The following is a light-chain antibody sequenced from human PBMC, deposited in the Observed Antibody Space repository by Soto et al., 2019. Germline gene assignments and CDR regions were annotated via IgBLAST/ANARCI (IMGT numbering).Light chain of an antibody. CDR1: QTLLHSNGHKY. CDR3: MQALQTPPYT. Sequence: DIVMTQSPLSLPVTLGESASISCRTSQTLLHSNGHKYLDWYLQKPGQSPQLLIYLGSNRASGVPDRFSGSGSGTDFTLKISRVEAEDVGVYYCMQALQTPPYTFGQGTKLEIK. J-gene: IGKJ2*01. CDR2: LGS. V-gene: IGKV2-28*01.